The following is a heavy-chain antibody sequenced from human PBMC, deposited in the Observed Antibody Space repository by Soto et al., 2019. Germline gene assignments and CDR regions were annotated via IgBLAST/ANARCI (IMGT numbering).Heavy chain of an antibody. J-gene: IGHJ4*02. V-gene: IGHV3-7*05. CDR3: ARGGGRRDIVVLPAARLFDY. Sequence: EVQLVESGGGLVQPGGSLRLSCAASGFTFISYWMSWVRQAPGKGLEWVANIKQDGSEKYYVDSVKGRFTISRDNAKSSLYLQMNSLRAEDTAVYYCARGGGRRDIVVLPAARLFDYWCQGTLVTVSS. D-gene: IGHD2-2*01. CDR1: GFTFISYW. CDR2: IKQDGSEK.